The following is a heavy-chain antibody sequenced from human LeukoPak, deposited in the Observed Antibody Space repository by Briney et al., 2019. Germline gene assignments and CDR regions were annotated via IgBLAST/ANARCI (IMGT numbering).Heavy chain of an antibody. V-gene: IGHV4-59*11. CDR1: CGSISSHY. CDR3: ARGLGAVAGRIYDGFDM. D-gene: IGHD6-19*01. J-gene: IGHJ3*02. Sequence: TSETLSLTCSVSCGSISSHYWSWIRQPPPKGLEWVGYIYFSGSNNYNPSLKSRVTISIDTPNNQFSMKLSSVTAADTGVYYCARGLGAVAGRIYDGFDMWGQGTMVTVSS. CDR2: IYFSGSN.